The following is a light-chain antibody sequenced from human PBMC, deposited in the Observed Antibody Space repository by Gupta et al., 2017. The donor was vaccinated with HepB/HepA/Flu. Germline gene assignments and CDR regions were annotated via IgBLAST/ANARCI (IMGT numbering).Light chain of an antibody. CDR3: LQTDSTPYT. CDR1: QFIPSS. V-gene: IGKV1-39*01. J-gene: IGKJ3*01. CDR2: STS. Sequence: DIQMTQSPSSLSASLGDRVTITCRASQFIPSSLNWYQQKLGKAPKSLIYSTSSLESGVPSRFSGSGSGTDFTLTISRLQPEDFATYYCLQTDSTPYTFGPGTKVDIK.